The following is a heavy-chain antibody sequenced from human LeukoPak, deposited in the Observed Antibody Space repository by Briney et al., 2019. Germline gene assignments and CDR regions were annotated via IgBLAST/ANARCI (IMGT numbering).Heavy chain of an antibody. CDR1: GDSISSSY. Sequence: PSETLSLTCTVSGDSISSSYWNWVRQPPGKGLEWIGYIHYSGTINYNPSLKSRVTISADTSKNQFSLKLISLTAADTAVYYCARDSLLGISDYWGQGTLVTVSS. CDR3: ARDSLLGISDY. J-gene: IGHJ4*02. D-gene: IGHD7-27*01. CDR2: IHYSGTI. V-gene: IGHV4-59*01.